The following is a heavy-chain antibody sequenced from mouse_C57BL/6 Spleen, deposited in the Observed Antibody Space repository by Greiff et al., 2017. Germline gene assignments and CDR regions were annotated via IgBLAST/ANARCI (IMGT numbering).Heavy chain of an antibody. V-gene: IGHV1-61*01. Sequence: VQLQQPGAELVRPGSSVKLSCKASGYTFTSYWMDWVKQRPGQGLEWIGNIYPSDSETHYNQKFKDKATLTVDKSSSTAYMQLSSLTSEDSAVYCCARRGYDSWFAYWGQGTLVTVSA. CDR1: GYTFTSYW. J-gene: IGHJ3*01. CDR3: ARRGYDSWFAY. CDR2: IYPSDSET. D-gene: IGHD2-14*01.